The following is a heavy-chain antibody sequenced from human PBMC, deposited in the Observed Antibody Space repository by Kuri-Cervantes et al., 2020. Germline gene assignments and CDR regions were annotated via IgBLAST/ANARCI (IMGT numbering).Heavy chain of an antibody. D-gene: IGHD2-15*01. CDR2: TYYRSKWYN. J-gene: IGHJ5*02. Sequence: LSCAISGDSVSSNNVAWNWIRQSPSRGLEWLGRTYYRSKWYNDYALSVKSRITINADTSKNQFSLKLSSVTAADTAVYYCAREGVVAVQGDNNWFDPWGQGTLVTVSS. CDR3: AREGVVAVQGDNNWFDP. CDR1: GDSVSSNNVA. V-gene: IGHV6-1*01.